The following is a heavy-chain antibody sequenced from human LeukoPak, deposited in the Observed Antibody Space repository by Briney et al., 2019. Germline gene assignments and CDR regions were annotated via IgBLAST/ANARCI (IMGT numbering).Heavy chain of an antibody. V-gene: IGHV1-18*04. Sequence: ASVKVSRKASGYTFTSYGISWVRQAPGQGLEWMGWISAYNGNTNYAQKLQGRVTMTTDTSTSTAYMELRSLRSEDTAAYYCAREVVVPAASYWYFDLWGRGTLVTVSS. CDR3: AREVVVPAASYWYFDL. CDR1: GYTFTSYG. D-gene: IGHD2-2*01. CDR2: ISAYNGNT. J-gene: IGHJ2*01.